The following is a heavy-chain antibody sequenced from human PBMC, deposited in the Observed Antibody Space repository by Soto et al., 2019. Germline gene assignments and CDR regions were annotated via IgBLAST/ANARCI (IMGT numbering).Heavy chain of an antibody. J-gene: IGHJ4*02. CDR3: ARLGRDGFFDY. CDR2: IGTAGDT. V-gene: IGHV3-13*04. Sequence: EEQLVESGGGLVQPGGSLRLSCAASGFIFSSYDMHWVRQATGKGLEWVSAIGTAGDTYYPGSVKGRFTISRENAKNSLYLQINSLRAGDTAVYYCARLGRDGFFDYWGQGTLVTVSS. CDR1: GFIFSSYD. D-gene: IGHD2-15*01.